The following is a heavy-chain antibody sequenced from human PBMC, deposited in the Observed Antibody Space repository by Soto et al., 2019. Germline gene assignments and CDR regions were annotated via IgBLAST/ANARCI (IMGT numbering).Heavy chain of an antibody. V-gene: IGHV4-34*01. CDR3: ARGSYGSGSYYLLYFDY. D-gene: IGHD3-10*01. CDR2: INHSGST. Sequence: SETLSLTCAVYGGSFSGYYWSWIRQPPGKGLEWIGEINHSGSTNYNPSLKSRVTISVDTSKNQFSLKMSSVTAADTAVYFCARGSYGSGSYYLLYFDYWGQGTRVTVS. CDR1: GGSFSGYY. J-gene: IGHJ4*02.